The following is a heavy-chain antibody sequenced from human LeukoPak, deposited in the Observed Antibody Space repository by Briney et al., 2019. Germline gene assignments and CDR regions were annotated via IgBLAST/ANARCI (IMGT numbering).Heavy chain of an antibody. CDR2: ISSSGSNI. CDR1: GFTFSSYS. V-gene: IGHV3-21*01. CDR3: ASSEGLDYFEY. Sequence: GGSLRLSCAASGFTFSSYSMNWVRQAPGKGLEWVSSISSSGSNIYYADSVKGRFTISRDNAKNSLYLQMNSLRAEETAVYYCASSEGLDYFEYWGQGNLVTGSS. D-gene: IGHD3/OR15-3a*01. J-gene: IGHJ4*02.